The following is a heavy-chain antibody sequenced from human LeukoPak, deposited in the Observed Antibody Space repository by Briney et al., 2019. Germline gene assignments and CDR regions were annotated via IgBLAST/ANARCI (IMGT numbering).Heavy chain of an antibody. CDR2: ISAYNGNT. D-gene: IGHD4-11*01. V-gene: IGHV1-18*01. CDR3: ARDDNYGIFVNVDY. Sequence: ASVKVSCKASGYTFTSYGISWVRQAPGQGLECMGWISAYNGNTNYAQKLQGRVTLTTDTSTSTAYMELSSLRSDDTAVYYCARDDNYGIFVNVDYWGQGTLVTVSS. J-gene: IGHJ4*02. CDR1: GYTFTSYG.